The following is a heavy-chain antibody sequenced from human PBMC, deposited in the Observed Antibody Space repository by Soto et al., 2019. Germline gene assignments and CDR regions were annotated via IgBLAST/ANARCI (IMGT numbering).Heavy chain of an antibody. Sequence: QVQLVESGGGVVQPGRSLRLSCAASGFTFKNYAMQRVRQAPGKGLEWVAIISYDGSNKYYADSVKGRFTISRDYSKNTLYLQMNSLRAEDTAVYYCSRDPYSGTYFDYWGQGTLVTVSS. CDR2: ISYDGSNK. J-gene: IGHJ4*02. V-gene: IGHV3-30-3*01. CDR1: GFTFKNYA. D-gene: IGHD1-26*01. CDR3: SRDPYSGTYFDY.